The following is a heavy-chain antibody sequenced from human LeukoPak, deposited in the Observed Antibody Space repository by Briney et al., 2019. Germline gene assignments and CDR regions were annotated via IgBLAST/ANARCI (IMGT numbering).Heavy chain of an antibody. Sequence: GGSLRLSYAASGFTFSSYAMSWVRQAPGKGLEWVSAISGSGGSTYYADSVKGRFTISRDNSKNTLYLQMNSLRAEDTAVYYCAKDSVTRIMITFGGVIPDYWGQGTLVTVSA. J-gene: IGHJ4*02. CDR2: ISGSGGST. CDR1: GFTFSSYA. V-gene: IGHV3-23*01. CDR3: AKDSVTRIMITFGGVIPDY. D-gene: IGHD3-16*02.